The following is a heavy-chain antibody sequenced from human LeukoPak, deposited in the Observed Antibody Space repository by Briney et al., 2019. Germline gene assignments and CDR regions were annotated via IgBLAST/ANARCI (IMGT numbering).Heavy chain of an antibody. V-gene: IGHV4-38-2*01. CDR2: TYHSGST. D-gene: IGHD2-2*02. J-gene: IGHJ5*02. Sequence: SETLSLTCAVSGYSISSGYYWGWIRQPPGKGLEWIGSTYHSGSTYYNPSLKSRVTISVDTSKNQFSLKLSSVTAADTAVYYCALVSVPAAIPEGTWGQGTLVTVSS. CDR3: ALVSVPAAIPEGT. CDR1: GYSISSGYY.